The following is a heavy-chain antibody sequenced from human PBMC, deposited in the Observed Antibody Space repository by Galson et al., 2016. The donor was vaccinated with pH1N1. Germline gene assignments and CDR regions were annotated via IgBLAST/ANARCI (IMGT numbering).Heavy chain of an antibody. CDR1: GGSVATNTYY. D-gene: IGHD4-23*01. J-gene: IGHJ4*02. CDR2: IFYGGTT. CDR3: ARDRGGNFQSFDY. Sequence: SETLSLNCTVSGGSVATNTYYWGWIRQPPGKGLEWIGSIFYGGTTYYSPSLQSRVTVSMDTSNNQVSLTISSVTAADTAVYFCARDRGGNFQSFDYWGQGTLVAGSS. V-gene: IGHV4-39*07.